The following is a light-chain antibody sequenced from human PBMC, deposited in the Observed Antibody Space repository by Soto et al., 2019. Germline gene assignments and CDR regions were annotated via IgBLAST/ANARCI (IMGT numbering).Light chain of an antibody. CDR1: QTIIIA. Sequence: DIQMTQSPSSLSASAGDTVTITCRASQTIIIALNWYQQKAGKAPNLLIYLASNLQLGVPSRFSGSGSGTDFTLTISRLQPEDSATYYCQQSFSVPPTFGQGTKVEIK. V-gene: IGKV1-39*01. J-gene: IGKJ2*01. CDR2: LAS. CDR3: QQSFSVPPT.